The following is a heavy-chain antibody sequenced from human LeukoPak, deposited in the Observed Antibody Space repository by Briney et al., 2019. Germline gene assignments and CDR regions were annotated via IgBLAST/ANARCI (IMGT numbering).Heavy chain of an antibody. Sequence: SETLSLTCTVSGGSISGYYWSWIRQPPGKGLEWIGYIFYSGSTNYNPSLKSRVTISVDMPNNQFSLKMSSVTAADTAVYYCARTGDGYNYYNYYYMDVWGKGTTVTVTS. CDR2: IFYSGST. V-gene: IGHV4-59*01. J-gene: IGHJ6*03. CDR1: GGSISGYY. D-gene: IGHD5-24*01. CDR3: ARTGDGYNYYNYYYMDV.